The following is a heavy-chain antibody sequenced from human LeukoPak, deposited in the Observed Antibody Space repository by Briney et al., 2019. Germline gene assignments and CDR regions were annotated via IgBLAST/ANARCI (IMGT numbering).Heavy chain of an antibody. CDR3: ARDTYNYDTSGYGLGY. Sequence: GGSLRLSCAASGFTLKNYWMSWVRQAPGKGVEWVANIKQDGSEKNYVDSVKGRFTISRDNAKNSLYLQVSSLRAEDTAVYYCARDTYNYDTSGYGLGYWGQGTLVTVSS. D-gene: IGHD3-22*01. CDR1: GFTLKNYW. V-gene: IGHV3-7*01. CDR2: IKQDGSEK. J-gene: IGHJ4*02.